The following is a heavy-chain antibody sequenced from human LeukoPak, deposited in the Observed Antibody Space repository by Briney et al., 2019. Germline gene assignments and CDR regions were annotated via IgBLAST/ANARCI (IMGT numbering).Heavy chain of an antibody. V-gene: IGHV3-21*01. CDR1: GFMFSTSS. D-gene: IGHD3-22*01. CDR2: VSSSSSYI. Sequence: PGGSLRLSCAASGFMFSTSSMNWVRQAPGKGLEWVSSVSSSSSYIYYADPVKGRFTISRDNAKNSLYLQMNSLRAEDTAVYYCASNNYYDSSGYYLPLSWFDPWGQGTLVTVSS. CDR3: ASNNYYDSSGYYLPLSWFDP. J-gene: IGHJ5*02.